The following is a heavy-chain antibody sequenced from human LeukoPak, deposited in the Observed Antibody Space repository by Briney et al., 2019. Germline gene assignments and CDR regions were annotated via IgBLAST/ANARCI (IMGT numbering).Heavy chain of an antibody. CDR1: GFTFSNHG. CDR2: IRGSGFST. D-gene: IGHD3-9*01. J-gene: IGHJ3*02. CDR3: GKAGFYDILTDGLDI. V-gene: IGHV3-23*01. Sequence: GGTLRLSCAASGFTFSNHGMSWVRQAPGKGLEWVSGIRGSGFSTDYADSVKGRFTISRDNSKNTLYLQMNSLRVEDTAVYYCGKAGFYDILTDGLDIWGQGTMVIVSS.